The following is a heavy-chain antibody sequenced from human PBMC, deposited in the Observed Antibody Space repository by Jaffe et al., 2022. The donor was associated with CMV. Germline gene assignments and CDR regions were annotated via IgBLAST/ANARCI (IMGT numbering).Heavy chain of an antibody. Sequence: QVQLVQSGTEVKKPGSSVKVSCKASGGTFSSYAISWVRQAPGQGLKWMGRIIPMLGITNYAQNFQDRVTITADKSTGTAYMELTTLTSEDTAVFYCARGRIQPIGAMLDVWGKGTTVIVSS. CDR2: IIPMLGIT. CDR3: ARGRIQPIGAMLDV. J-gene: IGHJ6*04. D-gene: IGHD1-1*01. V-gene: IGHV1-69*09. CDR1: GGTFSSYA.